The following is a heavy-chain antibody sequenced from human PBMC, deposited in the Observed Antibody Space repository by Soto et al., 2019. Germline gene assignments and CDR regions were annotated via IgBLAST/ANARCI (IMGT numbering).Heavy chain of an antibody. Sequence: SETLSLTCAVSGYSISSGYYWGWIRQPPGKGLEWIGSIYHSGSTYYNPSLKSRVTISVDTSKNQFSLKLSSVTAADTAVYYCARDEHTHVRGVNNNWFDPWGQGTLVTVS. CDR1: GYSISSGYY. V-gene: IGHV4-38-2*02. CDR2: IYHSGST. CDR3: ARDEHTHVRGVNNNWFDP. J-gene: IGHJ5*02. D-gene: IGHD3-10*02.